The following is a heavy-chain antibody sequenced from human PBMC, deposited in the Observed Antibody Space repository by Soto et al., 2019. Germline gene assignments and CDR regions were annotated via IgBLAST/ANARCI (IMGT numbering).Heavy chain of an antibody. D-gene: IGHD6-13*01. CDR2: ISGSGGST. CDR3: AKDRWGQQLVLYYYYGMDV. CDR1: GFTFSSYA. Sequence: GGSLRLSCAASGFTFSSYAMSWVRQAPGKGLEWVSAISGSGGSTYYADSVKGRFTISRDNSKNTLYLQMNSLRAEDTAVYYCAKDRWGQQLVLYYYYGMDVWGQGTTVTVSS. V-gene: IGHV3-23*01. J-gene: IGHJ6*02.